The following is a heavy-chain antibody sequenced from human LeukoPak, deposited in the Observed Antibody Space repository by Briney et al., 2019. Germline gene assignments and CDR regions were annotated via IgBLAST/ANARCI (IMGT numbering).Heavy chain of an antibody. CDR2: ISSHNGNT. D-gene: IGHD1-1*01. Sequence: ASVKVSCTASGYPFSNHDINWMRQAPGQGLEWMGWISSHNGNTNYAQKFHGRLTMTTDTSTSTAYMELRSLRSDDTGVYYCARDVPGSIGTTARFDPWGQGTLVTVSS. J-gene: IGHJ5*02. CDR1: GYPFSNHD. V-gene: IGHV1-18*01. CDR3: ARDVPGSIGTTARFDP.